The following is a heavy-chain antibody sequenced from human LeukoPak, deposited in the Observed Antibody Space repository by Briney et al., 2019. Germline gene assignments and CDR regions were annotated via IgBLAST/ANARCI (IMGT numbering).Heavy chain of an antibody. D-gene: IGHD1-1*01. CDR3: AKRHLNHELDGGWFDP. CDR2: VSGGGGSTGTT. CDR1: GFTFNTYA. Sequence: GGSLRLSCAASGFTFNTYAMTWVRQAPGKGLKWVSTVSGGGGSTGTTYYADSVKGRFTISRDNSKNTLYLQMNSLRAEDTAVYYCAKRHLNHELDGGWFDPWGQGTLVTVSS. J-gene: IGHJ5*02. V-gene: IGHV3-23*01.